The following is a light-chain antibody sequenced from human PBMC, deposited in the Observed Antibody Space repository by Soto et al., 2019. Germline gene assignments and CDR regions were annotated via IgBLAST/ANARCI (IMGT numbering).Light chain of an antibody. CDR2: EVT. CDR3: SARNTLTPRV. V-gene: IGLV2-14*01. CDR1: SSDVGGYDY. Sequence: LTQPASVSGYPGQSIAISCSGTSSDVGGYDYVSWYQQHPDKAPKLMIYEVTKRPSGGSNRFSCSKSGNTASLTISGLPPDDAADYDSSARNTLTPRVSRTGTKGPV. J-gene: IGLJ1*01.